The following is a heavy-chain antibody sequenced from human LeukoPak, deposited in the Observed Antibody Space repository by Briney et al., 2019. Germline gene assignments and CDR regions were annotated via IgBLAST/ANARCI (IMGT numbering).Heavy chain of an antibody. V-gene: IGHV4-59*01. Sequence: PSETLSLTCTVSGGSIRNYYWNWIRQPPGKGLEWIGCIYYSGSTNYNPSLKSRVTISVDTSKNQFSLKLSSVTAADTAVYYCARVGALGGFDYWGQGTLVTVSS. CDR3: ARVGALGGFDY. J-gene: IGHJ4*02. CDR1: GGSIRNYY. D-gene: IGHD1-26*01. CDR2: IYYSGST.